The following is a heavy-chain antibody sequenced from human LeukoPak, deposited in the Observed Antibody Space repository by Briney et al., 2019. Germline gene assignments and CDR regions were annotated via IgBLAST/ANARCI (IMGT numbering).Heavy chain of an antibody. CDR1: GFTFSSYS. J-gene: IGHJ6*03. Sequence: GGSLRLSCAASGFTFSSYSMNWVRQAPGKGLEWVSSISSSSSYIYYADSVKGRFTISRDNAKNSLYLQMNSLRAEDTAVYYCARDSIAAAGTIDYYYMDVWGKGTTVTVSS. V-gene: IGHV3-21*01. D-gene: IGHD6-13*01. CDR3: ARDSIAAAGTIDYYYMDV. CDR2: ISSSSSYI.